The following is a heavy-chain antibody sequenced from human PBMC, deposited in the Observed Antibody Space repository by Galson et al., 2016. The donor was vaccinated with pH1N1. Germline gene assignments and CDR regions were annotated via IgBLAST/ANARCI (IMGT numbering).Heavy chain of an antibody. V-gene: IGHV3-74*01. CDR2: ISTEGSIV. D-gene: IGHD7-27*01. CDR1: GFTFSSFW. Sequence: SLRLSCAASGFTFSSFWMHWVRQVPGKGLVWVSRISTEGSIVSYADSVKGRFTISRDNARSALYLQITRLTAEDTALYYCARVRLILPGDPTGYFDLWGQAALVTVSS. J-gene: IGHJ4*02. CDR3: ARVRLILPGDPTGYFDL.